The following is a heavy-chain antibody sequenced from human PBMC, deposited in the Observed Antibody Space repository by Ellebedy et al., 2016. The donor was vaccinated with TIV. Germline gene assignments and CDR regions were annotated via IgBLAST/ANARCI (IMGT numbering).Heavy chain of an antibody. V-gene: IGHV3-11*03. D-gene: IGHD1-14*01. CDR3: TAARKHDQLAKGWFDP. J-gene: IGHJ5*02. Sequence: GESLKISCAASGFIFSDYYMSWLRQAPGKGLEWVSYISSSSSYTNYADSVKGRFTISRDNAKNTLYLQMNSLRVDDTAVYYCTAARKHDQLAKGWFDPWGQGTLVTVSS. CDR2: ISSSSSYT. CDR1: GFIFSDYY.